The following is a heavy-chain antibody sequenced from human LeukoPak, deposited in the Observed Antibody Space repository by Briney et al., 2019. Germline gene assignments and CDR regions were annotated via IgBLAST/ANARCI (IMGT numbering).Heavy chain of an antibody. Sequence: GGSLRLSCAASGFTFSDYYMSWIRQAPGKGLEWVSYISSSGSTIYYADSVKGRFTISRDNAKNSLYLQMNSLRAEDTAMYYCARAGDYVWGSYWIGRVDYWGQGTLVTVSS. CDR3: ARAGDYVWGSYWIGRVDY. CDR2: ISSSGSTI. CDR1: GFTFSDYY. D-gene: IGHD3-16*01. J-gene: IGHJ4*02. V-gene: IGHV3-11*04.